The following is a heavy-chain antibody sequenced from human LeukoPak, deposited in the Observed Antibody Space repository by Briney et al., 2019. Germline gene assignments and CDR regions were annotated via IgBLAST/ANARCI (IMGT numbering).Heavy chain of an antibody. Sequence: ASVKVSCKASGYTFTSYYMHWVRQAPGQGLEWMGIINPGGGSTSYAQKFQGRVTMTRDMSTSTVYMELSSLRSEDTAVYYCARDLSSGWYIFGYWGQGTLVTVSS. J-gene: IGHJ4*02. CDR2: INPGGGST. V-gene: IGHV1-46*01. D-gene: IGHD6-19*01. CDR1: GYTFTSYY. CDR3: ARDLSSGWYIFGY.